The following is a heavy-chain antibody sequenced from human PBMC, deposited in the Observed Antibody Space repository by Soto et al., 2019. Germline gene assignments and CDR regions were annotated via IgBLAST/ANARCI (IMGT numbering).Heavy chain of an antibody. D-gene: IGHD1-1*01. CDR1: GGSFSRFA. V-gene: IGHV1-69*13. CDR3: ARGLDTTVAHSHN. Sequence: SVKGSCKASGGSFSRFAIYWVRQAPGQGLEWMGDFIPLFGATNYAQTFQGRVTFTADESTTTAYMELRSLTSNDTAVYYCARGLDTTVAHSHNWGQGALVTVSS. J-gene: IGHJ1*01. CDR2: FIPLFGAT.